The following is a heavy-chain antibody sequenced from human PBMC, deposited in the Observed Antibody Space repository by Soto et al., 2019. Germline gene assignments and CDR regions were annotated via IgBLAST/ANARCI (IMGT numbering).Heavy chain of an antibody. V-gene: IGHV4-30-4*01. CDR3: ARGLDYGGNPPLSP. D-gene: IGHD4-17*01. Sequence: QVQLQESGPGLVKPSQTLSLTCTVSGGSISSGDYYWSWIRQPPGKGLEWIGYIYYSGSTYYNPSLNSRVPISVDTSKNQFSLKLSSVTAADTAVYYCARGLDYGGNPPLSPWGQGTLVTVSS. CDR1: GGSISSGDYY. CDR2: IYYSGST. J-gene: IGHJ5*02.